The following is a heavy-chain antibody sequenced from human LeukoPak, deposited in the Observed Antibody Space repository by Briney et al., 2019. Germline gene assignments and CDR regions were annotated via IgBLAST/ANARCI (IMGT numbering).Heavy chain of an antibody. CDR3: ARGGPYGDYVGGNFDY. CDR2: ISGSSSTI. J-gene: IGHJ4*02. D-gene: IGHD4-17*01. V-gene: IGHV3-48*01. Sequence: GGSLRLSCAASGFTFSSYSMNWVRQAPGKGLEWVSYISGSSSTIYYADSVKGRFTISRDNAKNSLYLQMNSLRAEDTALYYCARGGPYGDYVGGNFDYWGQGTLVTVSS. CDR1: GFTFSSYS.